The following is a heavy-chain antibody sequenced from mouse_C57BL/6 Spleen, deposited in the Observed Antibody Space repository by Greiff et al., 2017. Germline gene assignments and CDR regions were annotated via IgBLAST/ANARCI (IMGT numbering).Heavy chain of an antibody. Sequence: VQLKQSGPELVKPGASVKIPCKASGYTFTDYNMDWVKQSHGKSLEWIGDINPNNGGTIYNQKCKGKATLTVDKSSSTAYMELRSLTSEDTAVYYCARLAYDYDCYARDYWGQGTSVTVSS. V-gene: IGHV1-18*01. CDR1: GYTFTDYN. J-gene: IGHJ4*01. CDR2: INPNNGGT. CDR3: ARLAYDYDCYARDY. D-gene: IGHD2-4*01.